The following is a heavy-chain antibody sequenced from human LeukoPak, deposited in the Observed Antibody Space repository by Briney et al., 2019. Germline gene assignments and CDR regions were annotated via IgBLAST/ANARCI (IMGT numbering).Heavy chain of an antibody. V-gene: IGHV1-8*01. D-gene: IGHD2-2*01. Sequence: GASVKVSCKASGYTFTSYDINWVRQATGQGLEWMGWMNPNSGNTGYAQKFQGRVTMTRNTSISTAYMERSSLRSEDTAVYYCARAGDMVVVPDNWFDPWGQGTLVTVSS. CDR1: GYTFTSYD. CDR3: ARAGDMVVVPDNWFDP. CDR2: MNPNSGNT. J-gene: IGHJ5*02.